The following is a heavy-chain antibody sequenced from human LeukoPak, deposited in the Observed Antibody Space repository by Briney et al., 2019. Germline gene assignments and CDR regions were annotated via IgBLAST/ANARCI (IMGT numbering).Heavy chain of an antibody. CDR1: GGSISSGGYY. J-gene: IGHJ5*02. CDR2: IYYSGST. CDR3: ARNLGIAAAGTPNWFDP. D-gene: IGHD6-13*01. V-gene: IGHV4-31*03. Sequence: SQTLSLTCTVSGGSISSGGYYWSRIRQHPGKGLEWIGYIYYSGSTYYNPSLKSRVTISVDTSKNQFSLKLSSVTAADTAVYYCARNLGIAAAGTPNWFDPWGQGTLVTVSS.